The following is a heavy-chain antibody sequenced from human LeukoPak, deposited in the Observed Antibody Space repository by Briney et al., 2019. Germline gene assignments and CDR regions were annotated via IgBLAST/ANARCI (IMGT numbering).Heavy chain of an antibody. V-gene: IGHV4-4*07. CDR2: IYTSGST. D-gene: IGHD6-13*01. CDR3: AVGLLNSSSCNLDY. J-gene: IGHJ4*02. CDR1: GGPISSYY. Sequence: KPSQTLSLTCTVSGGPISSYYWSWIRQPAGKGLEWIGRIYTSGSTNYNPSLKSRVTMSVDTSKNQFSLKLSSVTAADTAVYYCAVGLLNSSSCNLDYWGQGTLVTVSS.